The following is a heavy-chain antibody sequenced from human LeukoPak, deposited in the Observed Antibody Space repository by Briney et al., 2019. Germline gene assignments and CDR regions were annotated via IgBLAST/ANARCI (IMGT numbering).Heavy chain of an antibody. J-gene: IGHJ6*03. V-gene: IGHV3-23*01. Sequence: GGSLRLSCAASGFTFSSYAMSWVRQAPGKGLEWVSTLSGTGNITYYADSVKGRFTISRDNSKNTLYLQMNSLRAEDTAVYYCAKDWGDSGSYYYYYYYMDVWGKGTTVTVSS. D-gene: IGHD1-26*01. CDR3: AKDWGDSGSYYYYYYYMDV. CDR2: LSGTGNIT. CDR1: GFTFSSYA.